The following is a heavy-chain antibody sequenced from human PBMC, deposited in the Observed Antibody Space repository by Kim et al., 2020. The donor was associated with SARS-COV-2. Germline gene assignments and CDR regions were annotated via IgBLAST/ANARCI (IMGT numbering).Heavy chain of an antibody. D-gene: IGHD3-10*01. Sequence: VSVKKRITTNPDTSKNQFSLQLNSVTPEDTAVYYCARGSDYGPEYNWFDPWGQGTLVTVSS. CDR3: ARGSDYGPEYNWFDP. V-gene: IGHV6-1*01. J-gene: IGHJ5*02.